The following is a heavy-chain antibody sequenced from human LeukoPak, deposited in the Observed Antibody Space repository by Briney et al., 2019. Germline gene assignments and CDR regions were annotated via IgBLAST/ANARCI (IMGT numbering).Heavy chain of an antibody. V-gene: IGHV1-18*01. D-gene: IGHD5-18*01. CDR3: ARTAMEEGYFDY. CDR1: GYTFTTYG. CDR2: ISAYNGNT. J-gene: IGHJ4*02. Sequence: ASVKVSCKASGYTFTTYGISWVRQAPGQGLEWMGWISAYNGNTNYAQKLQGRVTMTTDTSTSTAYMELRSLRSDDTAVYYCARTAMEEGYFDYWGQGTLVTVSS.